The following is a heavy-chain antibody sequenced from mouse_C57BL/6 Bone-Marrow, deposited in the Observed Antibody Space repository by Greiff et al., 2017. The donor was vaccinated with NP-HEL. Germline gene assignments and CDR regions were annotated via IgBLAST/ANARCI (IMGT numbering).Heavy chain of an antibody. Sequence: EVKLVESGPGLVKPSQSLSLTCSVTGYSITSGYYWNWIRQFPGNKLEWMGYISYAGSNNYNPSLKNRISITRDTSKNQFFLKLNSVTTEDTATYYCAKFYSNYERWYFDVWGTGTTVTVSS. V-gene: IGHV3-6*01. CDR3: AKFYSNYERWYFDV. CDR2: ISYAGSN. CDR1: GYSITSGYY. D-gene: IGHD2-5*01. J-gene: IGHJ1*03.